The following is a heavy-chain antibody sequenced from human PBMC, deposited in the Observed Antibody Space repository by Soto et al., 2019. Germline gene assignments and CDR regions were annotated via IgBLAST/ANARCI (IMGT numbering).Heavy chain of an antibody. CDR2: IYSSGST. V-gene: IGHV4-4*07. D-gene: IGHD3-3*01. Sequence: QVHLQESGPGLVKPSETLSLTCTVSGGAISTYHWTWIRQPAGKGLEWIGRIYSSGSTKYNPSLQSRVTMSLDTSNNQFSLRLTSVTAADTAVYYCARGQRFSDWFDPWGQGTLVTVSS. J-gene: IGHJ5*02. CDR3: ARGQRFSDWFDP. CDR1: GGAISTYH.